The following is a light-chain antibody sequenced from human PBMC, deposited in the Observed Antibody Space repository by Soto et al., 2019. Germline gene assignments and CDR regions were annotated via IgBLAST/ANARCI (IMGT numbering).Light chain of an antibody. CDR1: SSDVGGYNY. CDR2: ELS. V-gene: IGLV2-8*01. Sequence: QSVLTQPPSASGSPGQSVTISCTGTSSDVGGYNYVSWYQQHPGKAPKLMISELSKRPSGVPDRFSGSKSGNTASLTVSGLQAEDEADYYCSSYGGGNTVVFGGGTKLTVL. J-gene: IGLJ2*01. CDR3: SSYGGGNTVV.